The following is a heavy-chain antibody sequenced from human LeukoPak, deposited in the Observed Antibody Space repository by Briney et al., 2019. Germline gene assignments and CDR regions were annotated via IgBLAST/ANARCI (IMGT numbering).Heavy chain of an antibody. CDR1: GGSISSSSYY. CDR3: ARDGTRSGSYDY. Sequence: SETLSLTCTVSGGSISSSSYYWSWIRQPAGKGLEWIGRIYTSGSTNYNPSLKSRVTMSVDTSKNQFSLKLSSVTAADTAVYYCARDGTRSGSYDYWGQGTLVTVSS. V-gene: IGHV4-61*02. D-gene: IGHD1-26*01. J-gene: IGHJ4*02. CDR2: IYTSGST.